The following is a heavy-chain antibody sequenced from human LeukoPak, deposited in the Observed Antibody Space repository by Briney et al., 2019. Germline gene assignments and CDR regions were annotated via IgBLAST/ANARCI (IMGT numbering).Heavy chain of an antibody. Sequence: GGSLRLSCAASGFTFSNYAMSWVRPAPGKGLEWVSTISNSGGNPYCADSVKGRFTISRDNSKNTLYLQMNRLRAEDTAVYYCAKGTTVIRGGWFDPWGQGTLVTVSS. V-gene: IGHV3-23*01. J-gene: IGHJ5*02. CDR2: ISNSGGNP. D-gene: IGHD4-17*01. CDR3: AKGTTVIRGGWFDP. CDR1: GFTFSNYA.